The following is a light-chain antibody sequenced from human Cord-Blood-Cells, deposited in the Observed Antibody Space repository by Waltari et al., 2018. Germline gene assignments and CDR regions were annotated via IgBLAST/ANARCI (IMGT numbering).Light chain of an antibody. V-gene: IGLV2-11*01. J-gene: IGLJ1*01. CDR2: DVS. CDR3: CSYAGSYV. CDR1: RSDVGGYNS. Sequence: QSALTQPRSVSGSPGQSVTISCTGTRSDVGGYNSVSWYQQHPGNAPKLMIYDVSKRPSGVPDRFSGSKSGNTASLTISGLQAEDEADYYCCSYAGSYVFGTGTKVTVL.